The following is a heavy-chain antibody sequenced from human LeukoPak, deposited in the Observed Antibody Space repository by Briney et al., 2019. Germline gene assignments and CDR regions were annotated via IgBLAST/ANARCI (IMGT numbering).Heavy chain of an antibody. D-gene: IGHD3-10*01. Sequence: PSETLSLTCSVSGDSITGYYWGWIRQPPGKGLEWIGNIYYTGNTYYNSSLKSRVTISLDTSKNQFSLKLSSVTAADTAVYYCAKDRPQDYCGSGTYPSDIDYWGQGTLLTVSS. CDR3: AKDRPQDYCGSGTYPSDIDY. J-gene: IGHJ4*02. V-gene: IGHV4-39*07. CDR2: IYYTGNT. CDR1: GDSITGYY.